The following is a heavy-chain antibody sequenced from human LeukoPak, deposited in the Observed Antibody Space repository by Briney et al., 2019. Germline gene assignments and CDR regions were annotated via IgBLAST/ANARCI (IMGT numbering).Heavy chain of an antibody. Sequence: SETLSLTCTVSGCSISSYYWSWIRQPAGKGLEWIGRIYTSGSTNYNPSLKSRVTMSVDTSKNQFSLKLSSVTAADTAVYYCARETGVGATTRYFDYWGQGTLVTVSS. CDR1: GCSISSYY. CDR2: IYTSGST. J-gene: IGHJ4*02. CDR3: ARETGVGATTRYFDY. V-gene: IGHV4-4*07. D-gene: IGHD1-26*01.